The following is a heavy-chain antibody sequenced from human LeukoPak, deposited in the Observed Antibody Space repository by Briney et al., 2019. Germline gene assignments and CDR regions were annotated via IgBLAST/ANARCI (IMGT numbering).Heavy chain of an antibody. Sequence: VESLKISCKGSGYSFTNYWIGWVRQMPGKGLGWMGIIYPGDSDTGYSPSFQGQVTISADKSISTAYLQWSSLKASDTAMYYCARHRLLDYYYYYMDVWGKGTTVTVSS. V-gene: IGHV5-51*01. CDR1: GYSFTNYW. D-gene: IGHD2-15*01. CDR2: IYPGDSDT. CDR3: ARHRLLDYYYYYMDV. J-gene: IGHJ6*03.